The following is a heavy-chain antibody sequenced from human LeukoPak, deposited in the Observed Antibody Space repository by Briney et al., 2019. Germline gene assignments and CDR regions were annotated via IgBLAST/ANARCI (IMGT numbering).Heavy chain of an antibody. D-gene: IGHD2-2*01. CDR2: ISGSGGST. V-gene: IGHV3-23*01. CDR1: GFTFSSYA. CDR3: AKLPILYCSSTSCYL. Sequence: GGSLRLSCAASGFTFSSYAMSWVRQAPGKGLEWVSAISGSGGSTYYADSVKGRFTISRDISKNTLYLQMNSLRAEDTAVYYCAKLPILYCSSTSCYLWGQGTLVTVSS. J-gene: IGHJ4*02.